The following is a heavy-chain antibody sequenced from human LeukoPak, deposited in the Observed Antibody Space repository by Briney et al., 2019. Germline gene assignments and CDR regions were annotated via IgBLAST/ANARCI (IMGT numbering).Heavy chain of an antibody. CDR1: GGSFSGYY. Sequence: SETLSLTCAVYGGSFSGYYWSWIRQPPGKGLEWIGEINHSGSTNYNPSLKSRVTISVDTSKNQFSLKLSSVTAADTAVYYCARGRNVLRFLEWLLNQHYFDYWGQGTLVTVSS. CDR2: INHSGST. D-gene: IGHD3-3*01. J-gene: IGHJ4*02. CDR3: ARGRNVLRFLEWLLNQHYFDY. V-gene: IGHV4-34*01.